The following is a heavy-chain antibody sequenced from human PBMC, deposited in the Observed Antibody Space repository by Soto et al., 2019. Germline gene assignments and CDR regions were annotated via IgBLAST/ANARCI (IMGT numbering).Heavy chain of an antibody. V-gene: IGHV3-72*01. CDR1: GFTFSDHY. Sequence: GGSLRLSCAASGFTFSDHYMDWVRQAPGKGLEWVGRTRNKANSYTTEYAAAVKGRFTISRDDSKNSLYLQMNSLKTEDTAVYFCARARYNWNDDNDAFDIWGQGTMVTVSS. CDR2: TRNKANSYTT. J-gene: IGHJ3*02. CDR3: ARARYNWNDDNDAFDI. D-gene: IGHD1-20*01.